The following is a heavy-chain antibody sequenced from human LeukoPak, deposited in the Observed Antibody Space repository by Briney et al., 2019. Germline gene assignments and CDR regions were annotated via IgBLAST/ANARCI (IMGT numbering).Heavy chain of an antibody. CDR1: GGSFSGYY. CDR3: ARGRGRSYFDY. CDR2: INHSGST. V-gene: IGHV4-34*01. D-gene: IGHD3-10*01. J-gene: IGHJ4*02. Sequence: SETLSLTCAVYGGSFSGYYWSWIRQPPGKGLEWIGEINHSGSTNYNPSLKSRVTISVDASKNQFSLKLSSVTAADTAVYYCARGRGRSYFDYWGQGALVTVSS.